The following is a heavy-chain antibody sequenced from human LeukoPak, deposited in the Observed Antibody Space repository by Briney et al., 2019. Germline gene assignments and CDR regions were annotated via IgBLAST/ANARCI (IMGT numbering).Heavy chain of an antibody. V-gene: IGHV3-11*01. CDR3: ASGYRSGYHY. J-gene: IGHJ4*02. D-gene: IGHD2-8*02. CDR1: GFTFSDFF. Sequence: PGGSLRLSCVASGFTFSDFFMSWIRQAPGKGLEWISFISYRADTPYYADSVKGRFTISRDNAKNSVFLQMNSLRVGDTAVYYCASGYRSGYHYWGQGTLVSVSS. CDR2: ISYRADTP.